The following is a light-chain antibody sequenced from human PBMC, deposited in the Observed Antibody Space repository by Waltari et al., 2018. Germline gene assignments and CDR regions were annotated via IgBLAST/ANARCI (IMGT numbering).Light chain of an antibody. CDR3: SSYAGSNNMV. V-gene: IGLV2-8*01. J-gene: IGLJ2*01. Sequence: QSALTQPPSASGSPGQSVPISCTGTSSAVGGYNYVSWYQQHPGKAPKLMIYEVSKRPSGVPDRFSGSKSGNTASLTVSGLQDEDEADYYCSSYAGSNNMVFGGGTKLTVL. CDR2: EVS. CDR1: SSAVGGYNY.